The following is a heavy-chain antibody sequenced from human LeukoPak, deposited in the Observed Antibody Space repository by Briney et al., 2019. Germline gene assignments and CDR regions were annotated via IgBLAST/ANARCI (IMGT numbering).Heavy chain of an antibody. Sequence: SETLSFTCTVSGGSISSSSYYWGWIRQPPGKGLEWIGSIYYSGSTYYNPSLKSRVTISVDTSKNQFSLKLSSVTAADTAVYYCARAQRGYSYGYPFDYWGQGTLVTVSS. J-gene: IGHJ4*02. V-gene: IGHV4-39*01. CDR1: GGSISSSSYY. CDR2: IYYSGST. CDR3: ARAQRGYSYGYPFDY. D-gene: IGHD5-18*01.